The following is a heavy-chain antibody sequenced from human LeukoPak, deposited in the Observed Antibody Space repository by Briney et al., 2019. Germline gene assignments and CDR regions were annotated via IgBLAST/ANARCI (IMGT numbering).Heavy chain of an antibody. CDR2: IYFSGST. CDR3: ARGHRKSGKLLSIVGATYNWFDP. D-gene: IGHD1-26*01. Sequence: PSETLSLTCTVSGGSISTTNYYWGWIRQPPGKGLEWIGSIYFSGSTYYNPSLKSRVTISVDTSKNQFSLKLSSVTAADTAVYYCARGHRKSGKLLSIVGATYNWFDPWGQGTLVTVSS. CDR1: GGSISTTNYY. V-gene: IGHV4-39*01. J-gene: IGHJ5*02.